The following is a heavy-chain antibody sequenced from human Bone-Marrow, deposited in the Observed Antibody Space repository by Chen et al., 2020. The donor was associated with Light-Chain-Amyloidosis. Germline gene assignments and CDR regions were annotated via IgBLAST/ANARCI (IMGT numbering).Heavy chain of an antibody. CDR2: IFPDDSDA. CDR1: GYTFPNYW. V-gene: IGHV5-51*01. D-gene: IGHD5-12*01. Sequence: EVQLEQSGPEVKKPGESLKISCKGSGYTFPNYWIGWVRQMPGKGLEWMGVIFPDDSDARYSPSFEGQVIISAEKSITTAYLQWRSLKASDTAMYYCARRRDGYNFDYWGQGTLVTVSS. J-gene: IGHJ4*02. CDR3: ARRRDGYNFDY.